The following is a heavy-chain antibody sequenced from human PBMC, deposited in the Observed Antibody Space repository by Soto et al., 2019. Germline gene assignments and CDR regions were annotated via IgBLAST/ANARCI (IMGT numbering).Heavy chain of an antibody. Sequence: QTLSLTCAISGDSVSSTSAAWSWIRQSPSRGLEWLGRTYYRSKWYGDYAVSVKSRITINPDTSKNQFSLQLNSVTPEDTAVYYCARGSYYSGWVWGQGTLVTVSS. CDR2: TYYRSKWYG. CDR3: ARGSYYSGWV. D-gene: IGHD6-19*01. CDR1: GDSVSSTSAA. V-gene: IGHV6-1*01. J-gene: IGHJ4*02.